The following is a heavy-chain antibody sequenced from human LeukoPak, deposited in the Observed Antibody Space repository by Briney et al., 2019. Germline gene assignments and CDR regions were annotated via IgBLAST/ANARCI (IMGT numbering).Heavy chain of an antibody. CDR2: IYHSGST. V-gene: IGHV4-4*02. CDR3: ARRRKDLNWFDP. J-gene: IGHJ5*02. Sequence: PSETLSLTCAVSGGSISSSNWWSWVRQSPGKGLEWIGEIYHSGSTNYNPSLKSRVTISVDKSKNQFSLKLSSVTAADTAVYYCARRRKDLNWFDPWGQGTLVTVSS. CDR1: GGSISSSNW.